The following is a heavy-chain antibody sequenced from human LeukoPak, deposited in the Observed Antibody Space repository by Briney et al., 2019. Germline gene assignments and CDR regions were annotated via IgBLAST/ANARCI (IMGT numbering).Heavy chain of an antibody. CDR2: IYSGGST. CDR3: ARGQNYQLLFRPGSDAFDI. Sequence: GGSLRLSCAASGFTVSSNYMSWVRQAPGKGLEWVSVIYSGGSTYYADSVKGRFTISRDNSKNTLYLQMNSLRAEDTAVYYCARGQNYQLLFRPGSDAFDIWGQGTMVTVSS. CDR1: GFTVSSNY. V-gene: IGHV3-53*01. D-gene: IGHD2-2*01. J-gene: IGHJ3*02.